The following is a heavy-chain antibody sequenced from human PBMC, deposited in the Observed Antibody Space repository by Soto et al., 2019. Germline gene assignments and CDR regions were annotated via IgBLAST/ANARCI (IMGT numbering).Heavy chain of an antibody. D-gene: IGHD2-8*01. CDR2: MNPNGGNG. CDR3: PKMATSGTLNWFDP. V-gene: IGHV1-8*01. CDR1: GYAFSNND. J-gene: IGHJ5*02. Sequence: QVQLVQSGAEVKEPGASVKVSCQASGYAFSNNDISWVRHVTGQGLEWMGWMNPNGGNGGYAQKFHGRVTMTTDTATSTAYMELSTLASDDTAIYYCPKMATSGTLNWFDPWGQGTLVTVSS.